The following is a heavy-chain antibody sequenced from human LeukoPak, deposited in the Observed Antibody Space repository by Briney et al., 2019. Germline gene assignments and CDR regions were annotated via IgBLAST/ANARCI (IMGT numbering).Heavy chain of an antibody. CDR3: ARGGYSYGYYSLYYFDY. V-gene: IGHV1-18*01. Sequence: ASVKVSCKASGYTFSAYHITWVRPAPGQGLEWMGWISAYNGNTNYAQNLQGRVTMTTDTSTRTGYMELRSLRSDDTAVYYCARGGYSYGYYSLYYFDYWGQGTLVTVSS. CDR1: GYTFSAYH. CDR2: ISAYNGNT. D-gene: IGHD5-18*01. J-gene: IGHJ4*02.